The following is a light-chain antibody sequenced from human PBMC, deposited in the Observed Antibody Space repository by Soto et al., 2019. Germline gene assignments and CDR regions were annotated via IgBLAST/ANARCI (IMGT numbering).Light chain of an antibody. CDR2: GNT. V-gene: IGLV1-40*01. CDR1: SSNIGAGYD. CDR3: QSYDSSLSASV. J-gene: IGLJ2*01. Sequence: QSVLTQPPSVSGAPGQRVTISCTGSSSNIGAGYDVHWYQQLPGTAPKLLIYGNTNRPSGVPDRFSGSKSGTSASLAITGLQAEYEADYYCQSYDSSLSASVFGGGTKLTVL.